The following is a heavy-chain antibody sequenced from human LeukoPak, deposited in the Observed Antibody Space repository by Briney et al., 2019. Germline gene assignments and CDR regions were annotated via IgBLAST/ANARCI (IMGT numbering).Heavy chain of an antibody. CDR2: IKQDGSEK. J-gene: IGHJ4*02. Sequence: GGSLRLSCAASGFTFSSYWMSWVRQAPGKGLEWVPNIKQDGSEKYYVDSVKGRFTISRDNAKNSLYLQMNSLRAEDTAVYYCARDPSSSGGILTGYYYDYWGQGTLVTVSS. CDR3: ARDPSSSGGILTGYYYDY. CDR1: GFTFSSYW. V-gene: IGHV3-7*01. D-gene: IGHD3-9*01.